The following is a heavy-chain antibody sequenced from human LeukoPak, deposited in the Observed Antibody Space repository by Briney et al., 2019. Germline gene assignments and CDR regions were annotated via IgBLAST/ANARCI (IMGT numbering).Heavy chain of an antibody. J-gene: IGHJ3*02. CDR1: GFSFSNYG. D-gene: IGHD3-16*01. Sequence: PGKSLRLSCGASGFSFSNYGMHWVRQAPGKGLEWVSAIGASGGTTFYADSVKGRFTISRDNAKNSLYLQMNSLRAEDTAVYYCARELRSGGADAFDIWGQGTMVTVSS. CDR2: IGASGGTT. CDR3: ARELRSGGADAFDI. V-gene: IGHV3-21*01.